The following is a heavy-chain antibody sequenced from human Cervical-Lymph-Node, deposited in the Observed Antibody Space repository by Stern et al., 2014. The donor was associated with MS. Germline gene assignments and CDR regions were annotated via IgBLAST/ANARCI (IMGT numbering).Heavy chain of an antibody. CDR2: IYYSGTT. D-gene: IGHD2/OR15-2a*01. CDR3: ARAVTFDY. Sequence: QLQLQESGPGLVRPSETLSLTCTVSGDSLRSYYWNWIRQSPGKGLEWMGYIYYSGTTNYNPSLKSRVTISIDTSKNQFSLRLSSLTAADTAVYYCARAVTFDYWGRGILATVSS. CDR1: GDSLRSYY. J-gene: IGHJ4*02. V-gene: IGHV4-59*01.